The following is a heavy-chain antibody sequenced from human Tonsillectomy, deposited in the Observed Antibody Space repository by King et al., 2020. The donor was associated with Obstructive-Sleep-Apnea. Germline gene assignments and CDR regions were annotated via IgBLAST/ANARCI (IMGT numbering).Heavy chain of an antibody. Sequence: VQLQESGPGLVKPSETLSLTCTVSGGSISSYYWSWIRQPLGKGLEWIGYIYYSGSTNYNPSLKSRVTISVDTSKNQFSLKLSSVTAADTAVYYCARDAYCGGDCYSSYWYFDLWGRGTLVTVSS. V-gene: IGHV4-59*01. CDR3: ARDAYCGGDCYSSYWYFDL. J-gene: IGHJ2*01. CDR1: GGSISSYY. D-gene: IGHD2-21*02. CDR2: IYYSGST.